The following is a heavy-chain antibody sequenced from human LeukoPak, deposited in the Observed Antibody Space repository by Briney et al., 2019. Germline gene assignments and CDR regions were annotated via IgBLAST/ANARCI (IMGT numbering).Heavy chain of an antibody. CDR2: INPNSGGT. Sequence: ASVKVSCKTSGYTFTAYYMHWARQAPGQGLEWMGRINPNSGGTNYAQRFQGRVTMTRDTSISTAYMELSRLRSDDTAVYFCARDLSGISSATDAFDIWGQGTMVTVSS. CDR1: GYTFTAYY. V-gene: IGHV1-2*06. D-gene: IGHD1-14*01. CDR3: ARDLSGISSATDAFDI. J-gene: IGHJ3*02.